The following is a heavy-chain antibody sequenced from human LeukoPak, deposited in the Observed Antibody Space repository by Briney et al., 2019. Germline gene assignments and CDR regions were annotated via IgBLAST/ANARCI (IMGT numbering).Heavy chain of an antibody. CDR1: GYTFTGYY. Sequence: ASVKVSCKASGYTFTGYYMHWVRQAPGQGLEWMGWIHPNSGGTNYAQKFQGRVTMTRDTSISTAYMELSRLRSDDTAVYYCARNYKSSTNAAPDYWGQGTLVTVSS. CDR2: IHPNSGGT. CDR3: ARNYKSSTNAAPDY. D-gene: IGHD2-2*01. V-gene: IGHV1-2*02. J-gene: IGHJ4*02.